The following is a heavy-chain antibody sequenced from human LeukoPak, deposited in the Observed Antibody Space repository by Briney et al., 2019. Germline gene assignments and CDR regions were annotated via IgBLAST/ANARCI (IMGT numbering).Heavy chain of an antibody. V-gene: IGHV4-59*01. CDR2: IYSSGST. Sequence: SETLSLTCTVSAGSISSYYWSWIRQPPGKGLEWIGYIYSSGSTNYNPSLKSRVTISVDTSKNQFSLKLSSVAAADTAVYYCARVDEGGYYYYGMDVWGQGTTVTVSS. J-gene: IGHJ6*02. CDR1: AGSISSYY. D-gene: IGHD3-16*01. CDR3: ARVDEGGYYYYGMDV.